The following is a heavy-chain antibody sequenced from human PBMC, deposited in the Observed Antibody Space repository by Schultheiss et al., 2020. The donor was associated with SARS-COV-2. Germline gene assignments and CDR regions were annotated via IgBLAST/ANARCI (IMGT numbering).Heavy chain of an antibody. J-gene: IGHJ5*02. CDR1: GGSFSGYY. CDR3: AKGYTGLDP. V-gene: IGHV4-34*01. Sequence: SETLSLTCAVYGGSFSGYYWSWIRQPPGKGLEWIGEINHSGSTNYNPSLKSRVTISVDTSKNQFSLKLSSVTVADTAVYYCAKGYTGLDPWGQGTLVTVSS. CDR2: INHSGST. D-gene: IGHD3-10*01.